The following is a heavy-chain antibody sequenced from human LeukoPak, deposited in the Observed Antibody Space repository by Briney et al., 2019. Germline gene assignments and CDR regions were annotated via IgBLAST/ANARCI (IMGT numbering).Heavy chain of an antibody. CDR3: AKDRXRXXXXXDXXHFDC. V-gene: IGHV3-30*18. J-gene: IGHJ4*02. CDR2: ISYDGSNK. D-gene: IGHD2-21*01. Sequence: GRSLRLSCAASGFTFNGYGMHWVRQAPGKGLEWVAVISYDGSNKYYADSVKGRFTISRDNSKNTLYLQMNSLRAEDTALYYCAKDRXRXXXXXDXXHFDCWGQGTLVTVS. CDR1: GFTFNGYG.